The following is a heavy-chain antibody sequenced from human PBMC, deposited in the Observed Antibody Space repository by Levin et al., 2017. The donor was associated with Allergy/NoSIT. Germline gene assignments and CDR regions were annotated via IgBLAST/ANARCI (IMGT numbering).Heavy chain of an antibody. Sequence: VASVKVSCKASGYTFKNYGISWVRQAPGQGLEWMGWISTHNGNTNYAQSFQGRVTMTTDTSTSTAEMELRSLISDDTAVYYCARFVVTPVSYFYMDVWGKGTTVTVSS. D-gene: IGHD2-2*01. J-gene: IGHJ6*03. CDR3: ARFVVTPVSYFYMDV. CDR1: GYTFKNYG. CDR2: ISTHNGNT. V-gene: IGHV1-18*01.